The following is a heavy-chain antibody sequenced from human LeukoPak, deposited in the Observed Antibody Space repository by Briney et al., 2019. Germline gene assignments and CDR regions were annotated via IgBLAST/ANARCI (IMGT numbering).Heavy chain of an antibody. V-gene: IGHV3-30*18. CDR2: ISYDGTNK. J-gene: IGHJ5*01. D-gene: IGHD1-1*01. CDR1: GFTFSNYD. CDR3: AKDNDFVS. Sequence: GGSLRLSCAASGFTFSNYDMHWVRQAPGKGLEWVAVISYDGTNKYYADSVKGRFTISRDNSKSTLYLQMNSLRAEDTAMYYCAKDNDFVSWGQGALVTVSS.